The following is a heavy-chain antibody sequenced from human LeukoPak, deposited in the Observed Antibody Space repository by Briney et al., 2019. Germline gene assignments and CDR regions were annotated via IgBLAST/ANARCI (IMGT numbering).Heavy chain of an antibody. V-gene: IGHV3-21*01. Sequence: GGSLRLSCAASGFTFSSYSMNWVRQAPGKGLEWVSSISSSSYIYYADSVKGRFTISRDNAKNSLYLQMNSLRAEDTAVYYCARDGEMATTLDYWGQGTLVTVSS. CDR2: ISSSSYI. CDR3: ARDGEMATTLDY. D-gene: IGHD5-24*01. CDR1: GFTFSSYS. J-gene: IGHJ4*02.